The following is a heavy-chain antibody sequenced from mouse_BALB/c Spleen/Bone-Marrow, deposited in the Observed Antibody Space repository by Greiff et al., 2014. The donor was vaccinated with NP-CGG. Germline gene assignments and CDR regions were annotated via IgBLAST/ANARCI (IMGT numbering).Heavy chain of an antibody. CDR2: IHYSGST. CDR3: ASTTVVDLYAMDY. J-gene: IGHJ4*01. V-gene: IGHV3-1*02. D-gene: IGHD1-1*01. CDR1: GYSITSGYS. Sequence: VQLQQSRTQLSTPSQSLSLTRTVTGYSITSGYSWHWIRPFPGNKLEWMGYIHYSGSTNYNPSLTSRISITRDTSKNQFFLQLNAVKTEDTATYYCASTTVVDLYAMDYWGQGTSVTGSS.